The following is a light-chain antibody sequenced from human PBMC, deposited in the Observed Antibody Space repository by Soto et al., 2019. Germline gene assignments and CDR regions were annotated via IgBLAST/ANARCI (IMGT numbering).Light chain of an antibody. CDR3: QLYNNWPPWT. J-gene: IGKJ1*01. CDR1: QSVSSN. CDR2: GAS. V-gene: IGKV3-15*01. Sequence: EIVMTQSPATLSVSPGERATLSCRASQSVSSNLAWYQQKPGQAPRLLIYGASTRATGIPARFSGSGSGTEFTLILSSLQSEDFAVYYWQLYNNWPPWTFGQGTKVEIK.